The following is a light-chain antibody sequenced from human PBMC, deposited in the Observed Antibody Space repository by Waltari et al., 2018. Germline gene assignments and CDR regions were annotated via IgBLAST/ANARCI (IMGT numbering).Light chain of an antibody. Sequence: QTVVTQEPSFSVSPGETVTLTCGLNSGSVSISHYASWYQQTPGQAPRTLIYSTNTRASGVPERFSGSILENKAALTSTGAQADDESDYHCALYMGGDIFFGGGTKLTVL. CDR1: SGSVSISHY. CDR2: STN. CDR3: ALYMGGDIF. V-gene: IGLV8-61*01. J-gene: IGLJ2*01.